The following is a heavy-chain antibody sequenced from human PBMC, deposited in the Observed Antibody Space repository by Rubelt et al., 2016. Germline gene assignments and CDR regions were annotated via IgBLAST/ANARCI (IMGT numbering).Heavy chain of an antibody. Sequence: QLQLQESGPGLVKPSETLSLTCTVSGGSITSGGYYWSWIRQHPGKGLEWIGYIHQSGSTYYNPSLKSRANISMYTSQNQFSLKLSSVTAADTAVYYCAKDWRGSGAFDIWGQGTMVTVSS. CDR1: GGSITSGGYY. CDR2: IHQSGST. D-gene: IGHD3-10*01. V-gene: IGHV4-31*03. J-gene: IGHJ3*02. CDR3: AKDWRGSGAFDI.